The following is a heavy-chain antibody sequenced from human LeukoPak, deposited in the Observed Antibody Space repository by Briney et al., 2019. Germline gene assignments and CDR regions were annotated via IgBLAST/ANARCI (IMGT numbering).Heavy chain of an antibody. Sequence: ASVKVSCKASGYSFTTYGISWVRQAPGQGLEWMGWISPYNGKAEYAQKFQGRVTMTTDTITSTVNMDLRSLSSDDTAVYYRARDQVSHIMPLYMDVWGKGTTVTVSS. CDR3: ARDQVSHIMPLYMDV. CDR2: ISPYNGKA. D-gene: IGHD5/OR15-5a*01. V-gene: IGHV1-18*01. CDR1: GYSFTTYG. J-gene: IGHJ6*03.